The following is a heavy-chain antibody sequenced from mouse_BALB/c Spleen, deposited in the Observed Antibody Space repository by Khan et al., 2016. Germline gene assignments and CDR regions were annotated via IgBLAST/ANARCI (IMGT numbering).Heavy chain of an antibody. CDR2: INSNGGST. V-gene: IGHV5-6-3*01. Sequence: EVELVESGGGLVQPGGSLKLSCAASGFTFSSYGMPWVRQTPDKRLELVATINSNGGSTYYPDSVKGRFTISRDNAKNTLYLQMSSLKSEDTAMYYCARMARTINWGQGTTLTVSS. CDR3: ARMARTIN. CDR1: GFTFSSYG. J-gene: IGHJ2*01.